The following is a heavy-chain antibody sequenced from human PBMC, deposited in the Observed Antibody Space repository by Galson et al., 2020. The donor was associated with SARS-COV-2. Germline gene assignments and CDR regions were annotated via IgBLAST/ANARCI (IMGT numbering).Heavy chain of an antibody. V-gene: IGHV2-70*04. CDR1: GFSLSTSGMR. D-gene: IGHD6-19*01. Sequence: SGPTLVKPTQTLTLTCTFSGFSLSTSGMRVSWIRQPPGKALEWLARIDWDDDKFYSTSLKTRLTISKDTSKNQVVLTMTNMDPVDTATYYCARISGSSGWEDYWGQGTLVTVSS. J-gene: IGHJ4*02. CDR3: ARISGSSGWEDY. CDR2: IDWDDDK.